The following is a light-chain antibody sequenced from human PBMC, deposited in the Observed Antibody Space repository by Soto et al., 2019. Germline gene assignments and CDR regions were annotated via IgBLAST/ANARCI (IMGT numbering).Light chain of an antibody. Sequence: QSVLTQPSSASGTPGQRVTISCSGGSSNIGGNTAHWYQQFPGTAPKLLIYNSNQRPSGVPDRFSGSKSGTSASLAISGLQCEYEAMYYCAAWDDSLSGPVFGEGTKLTVL. J-gene: IGLJ2*01. CDR3: AAWDDSLSGPV. V-gene: IGLV1-44*01. CDR1: SSNIGGNT. CDR2: NSN.